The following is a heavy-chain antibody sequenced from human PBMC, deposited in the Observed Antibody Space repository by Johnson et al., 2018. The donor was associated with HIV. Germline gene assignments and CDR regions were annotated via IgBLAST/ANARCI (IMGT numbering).Heavy chain of an antibody. CDR1: GFTFSSYA. D-gene: IGHD7-27*01. CDR2: ISYDGSNE. V-gene: IGHV3-30-3*01. CDR3: AREDLGTPPAGGRNAFDI. Sequence: QVQLVESGGGVVQPGRSLSLSCVASGFTFSSYAMHWVRQAPGKGLEWVAVISYDGSNEYYADSVKGRFTISRDNSKNTLYLQMNSLRAEDTAVYYCAREDLGTPPAGGRNAFDICGQGTMVTVSS. J-gene: IGHJ3*02.